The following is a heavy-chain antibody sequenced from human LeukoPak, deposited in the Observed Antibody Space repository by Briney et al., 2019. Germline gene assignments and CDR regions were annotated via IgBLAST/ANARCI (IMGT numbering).Heavy chain of an antibody. Sequence: PGGSLRLSCAGSGFGVTTNYMSWVRQAPGKGLDWVAVVYTIGTTYYADSVKGRVTISRDNSKNTLYLQMNNLRVEDTAVYYCAGYGGMYSYYMDVWGKGTTVTISS. CDR2: VYTIGTT. CDR1: GFGVTTNY. D-gene: IGHD1-26*01. CDR3: AGYGGMYSYYMDV. V-gene: IGHV3-66*01. J-gene: IGHJ6*03.